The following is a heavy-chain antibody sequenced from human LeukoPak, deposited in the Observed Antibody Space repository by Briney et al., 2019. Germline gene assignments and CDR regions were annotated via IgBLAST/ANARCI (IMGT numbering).Heavy chain of an antibody. J-gene: IGHJ3*02. Sequence: GGSLRLSCAASGFTFSNYWMHWVRQAPGKWLVWVSRINSDGRSTNYADSVKGRFTISRDNAKNTLYLQMNSLRAEDTAVYYCARGRTGTDRDHDAFDIWGQGTMVTVSS. CDR3: ARGRTGTDRDHDAFDI. CDR1: GFTFSNYW. D-gene: IGHD1-1*01. CDR2: INSDGRST. V-gene: IGHV3-74*01.